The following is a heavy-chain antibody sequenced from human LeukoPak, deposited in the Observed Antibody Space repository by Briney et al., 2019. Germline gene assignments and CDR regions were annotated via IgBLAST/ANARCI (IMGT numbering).Heavy chain of an antibody. CDR1: GYSISSGYY. CDR2: VYFGGTT. CDR3: ARDNRRDGYKIFDY. Sequence: SETLSLTCAVSGYSISSGYYWGWIRQPPGKGLEWIGSVYFGGTTYYNPSLRSRVTMSLDTSKNQVSLTLNPVTAADTAVYYCARDNRRDGYKIFDYWGQGTLVTVSS. D-gene: IGHD5-24*01. V-gene: IGHV4-38-2*02. J-gene: IGHJ4*02.